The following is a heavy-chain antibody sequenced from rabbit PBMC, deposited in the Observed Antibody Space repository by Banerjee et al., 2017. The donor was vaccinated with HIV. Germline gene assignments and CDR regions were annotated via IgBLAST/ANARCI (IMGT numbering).Heavy chain of an antibody. D-gene: IGHD4-2*01. CDR1: GFSFSSSYW. Sequence: QEQLEESGGDLVKPEGSLTLTCTASGFSFSSSYWICWVRQAPGKGLELIACIYTSSGSTWYASWAKGRFTISKASSTTVTLQMTSLTAADTATYFCARGADLYVPKLWGPGTLVTVS. CDR2: IYTSSGST. CDR3: ARGADLYVPKL. V-gene: IGHV1S45*01. J-gene: IGHJ4*01.